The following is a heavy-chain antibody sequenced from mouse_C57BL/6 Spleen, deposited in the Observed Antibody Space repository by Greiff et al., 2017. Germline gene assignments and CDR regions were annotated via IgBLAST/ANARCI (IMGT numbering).Heavy chain of an antibody. D-gene: IGHD1-1*01. CDR3: ARGGGYYGSSYIDY. V-gene: IGHV5-17*02. Sequence: EVQRVESGGGLVQPGGSRKLSCAASGFTFSSFGMHWVRQAPEKGLEWVTYISSGSSTIYYADTVKGRFTISRDNPKNTLFLQMTSLRSEDTAMYYCARGGGYYGSSYIDYWGQGTSLTVSS. J-gene: IGHJ2*02. CDR1: GFTFSSFG. CDR2: ISSGSSTI.